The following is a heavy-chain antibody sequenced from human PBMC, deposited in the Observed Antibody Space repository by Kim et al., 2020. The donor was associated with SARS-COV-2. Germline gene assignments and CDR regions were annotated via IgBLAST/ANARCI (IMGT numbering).Heavy chain of an antibody. D-gene: IGHD4-17*01. CDR1: GFTFSSYA. J-gene: IGHJ6*01. CDR2: ISYDGSNK. V-gene: IGHV3-30*04. Sequence: GGSLRLSCTASGFTFSSYAMHWVRQAPGKGLEWVAVISYDGSNKYYADSVKGRFTISRDNSKNTLYLQMNSLRAEDTAVYYCARTKEKAYDYGAYYYYG. CDR3: ARTKEKAYDYGAYYYYG.